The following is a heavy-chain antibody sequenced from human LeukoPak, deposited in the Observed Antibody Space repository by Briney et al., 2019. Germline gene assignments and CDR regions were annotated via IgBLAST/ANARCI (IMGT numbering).Heavy chain of an antibody. Sequence: ASVKVSCKTSGYTFNDYYMHWVRQAPGQGLEGIGWINPKSGDTNYAQHFQGRVTMTRDTSTNTGYMDLSRLKSDDTAVYQCARGGGTNFGVITDWGQGALVTVSS. D-gene: IGHD3-3*01. CDR1: GYTFNDYY. CDR2: INPKSGDT. J-gene: IGHJ4*02. CDR3: ARGGGTNFGVITD. V-gene: IGHV1-2*02.